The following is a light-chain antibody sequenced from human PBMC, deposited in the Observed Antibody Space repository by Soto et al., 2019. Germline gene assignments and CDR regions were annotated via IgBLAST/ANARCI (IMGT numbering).Light chain of an antibody. CDR2: GAS. Sequence: EIVLTQSPGTLSLSPGKRVTLSCRASQSISSTYLAWYQQKPGQAPRLLIYGASSRATGIPARFSGSGSGTDFPLTISRLEPEDFAVYYCQQYDSPPRTFGQGTKVEVQ. J-gene: IGKJ1*01. CDR1: QSISSTY. V-gene: IGKV3-20*01. CDR3: QQYDSPPRT.